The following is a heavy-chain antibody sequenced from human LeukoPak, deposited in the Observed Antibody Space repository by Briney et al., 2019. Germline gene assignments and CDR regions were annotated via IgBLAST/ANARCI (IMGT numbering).Heavy chain of an antibody. CDR2: INWNGGST. Sequence: GGSLRLSCAASGFTFDDYGMSWVRQAPGKGLEWVSGINWNGGSTGYADSVKGRFTISRDNAKNSLYLQMNSLRAEDTALYDCARHRWQLLYSYYMAFWAKGTTVTVSS. D-gene: IGHD2-2*02. CDR3: ARHRWQLLYSYYMAF. V-gene: IGHV3-20*01. CDR1: GFTFDDYG. J-gene: IGHJ6*03.